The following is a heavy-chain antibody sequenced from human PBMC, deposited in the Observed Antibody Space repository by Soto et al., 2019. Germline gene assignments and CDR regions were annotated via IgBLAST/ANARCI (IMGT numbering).Heavy chain of an antibody. CDR3: ASDDNANKYPNRFDP. V-gene: IGHV1-46*01. Sequence: ASVKVSCKASGYTFTSYYMHWVRQAPGQGLEWMGIINPSGGSTSYAQKFQGRVTMTRDTSTSTVYMELSSLRSEDTAVYYCASDDNANKYPNRFDPWGQGTLVTVSS. CDR2: INPSGGST. CDR1: GYTFTSYY. D-gene: IGHD1-1*01. J-gene: IGHJ5*02.